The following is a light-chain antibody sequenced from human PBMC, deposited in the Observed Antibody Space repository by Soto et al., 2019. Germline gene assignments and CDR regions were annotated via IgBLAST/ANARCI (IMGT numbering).Light chain of an antibody. CDR1: SSDVGGYNY. CDR2: DVS. J-gene: IGLJ2*01. V-gene: IGLV2-14*01. Sequence: QSVLTQPASVSGSPGQSITISCTGTSSDVGGYNYVSWYQQHPGKAPKLMIYDVSNRPSGVSNRFSGSKSGNTASLTISGLQAEDEADYYCSSYTSRSPVVFCGGTKLTVL. CDR3: SSYTSRSPVV.